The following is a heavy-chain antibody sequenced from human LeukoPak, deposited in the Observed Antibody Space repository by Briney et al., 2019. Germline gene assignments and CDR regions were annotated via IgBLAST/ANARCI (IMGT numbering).Heavy chain of an antibody. CDR2: ISAYNGNT. CDR1: GYTFTSYG. J-gene: IGHJ5*02. CDR3: ARVRRYCSSTSCPDNWFDP. D-gene: IGHD2-2*01. Sequence: GASVKVSCKASGYTFTSYGIGWVRQAPGQGLEWMGWISAYNGNTNYAQKLQGRVTMTTDTSTSTAYMELRSLRSDDTAVYYCARVRRYCSSTSCPDNWFDPWGQGTLVTVSS. V-gene: IGHV1-18*01.